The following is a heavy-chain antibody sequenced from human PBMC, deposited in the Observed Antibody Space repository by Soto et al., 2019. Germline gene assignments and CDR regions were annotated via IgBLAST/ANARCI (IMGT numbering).Heavy chain of an antibody. CDR2: ISAAGDP. J-gene: IGHJ6*02. CDR1: GFTFRNYD. V-gene: IGHV3-13*05. CDR3: ARTDRDFCGLDV. Sequence: EVQLVESGGGLVQPGGSLRLSCEASGFTFRNYDMHWVRQGTGKGLEWVSGISAAGDPDYADSVEGRFTISRENAQNSVFLQMNSLRVGDTAVYYWARTDRDFCGLDVWGQGTTVIVSS.